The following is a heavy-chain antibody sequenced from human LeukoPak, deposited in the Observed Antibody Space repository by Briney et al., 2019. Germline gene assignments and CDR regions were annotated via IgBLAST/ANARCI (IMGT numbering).Heavy chain of an antibody. J-gene: IGHJ4*02. V-gene: IGHV1-8*01. Sequence: GASVKVSCKASGYTLTSYDINWVRQATGQGLEWMGWMNPNSGNTGYAQKFQGRVTMTRNTSIGTAYMELSSLRSEDTAVYYCARGGRRLVAGLLSYWGQGTLVTVSS. D-gene: IGHD2-15*01. CDR1: GYTLTSYD. CDR3: ARGGRRLVAGLLSY. CDR2: MNPNSGNT.